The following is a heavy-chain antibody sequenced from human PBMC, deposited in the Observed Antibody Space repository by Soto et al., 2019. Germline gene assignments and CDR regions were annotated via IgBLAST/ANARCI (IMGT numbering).Heavy chain of an antibody. CDR2: ISSDGNKK. V-gene: IGHV3-30*18. D-gene: IGHD6-13*01. J-gene: IGHJ4*02. CDR1: RFTFSSHG. CDR3: TNDIAVAAPFEY. Sequence: QVQLVESGGGVVQPGRSLRLSCAASRFTFSSHGMHWVRQAPGKGLEWVAVISSDGNKKYYADSVKGRFTISRDDSKNTMYLQMNSLRTEDTAVYYCTNDIAVAAPFEYWGKGTLVTVSS.